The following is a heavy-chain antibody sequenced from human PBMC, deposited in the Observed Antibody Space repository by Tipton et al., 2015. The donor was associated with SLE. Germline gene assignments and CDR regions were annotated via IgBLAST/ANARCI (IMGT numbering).Heavy chain of an antibody. J-gene: IGHJ3*01. CDR3: AKITDYYDSRGYEFDV. V-gene: IGHV4-59*12. Sequence: LRLSCTVSRGSIRSYYWSWIRQPPGKGLEWIGYIYYNGRTNYKPSLKSRVTMSVDTSENQFSLKLTSVTAADTAVYFCAKITDYYDSRGYEFDVWGQGTIVTVSS. D-gene: IGHD3-22*01. CDR1: RGSIRSYY. CDR2: IYYNGRT.